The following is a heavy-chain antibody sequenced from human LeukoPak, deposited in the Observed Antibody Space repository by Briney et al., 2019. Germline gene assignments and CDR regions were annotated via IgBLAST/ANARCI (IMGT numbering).Heavy chain of an antibody. CDR2: IYYSGST. CDR1: GDSISTYY. V-gene: IGHV4-59*08. D-gene: IGHD4-17*01. CDR3: ARLATYGDYSD. Sequence: KSSETLSLTCTVSGDSISTYYWSWVRQPPGKGLEWIGYIYYSGSTKYNPSLESRVTISVDTSKNQFSLRLSSVTAADTAVYYCARLATYGDYSDWGQGTLVTVSS. J-gene: IGHJ4*02.